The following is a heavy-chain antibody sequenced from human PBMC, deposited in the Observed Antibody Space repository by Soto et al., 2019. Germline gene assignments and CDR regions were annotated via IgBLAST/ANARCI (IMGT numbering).Heavy chain of an antibody. J-gene: IGHJ4*02. CDR2: MEPSTGRT. D-gene: IGHD1-26*01. CDR1: GYSFTSLD. Sequence: ASVKVSCKASGYSFTSLDINWVRQTAGQGLEWMGWMEPSTGRTGYAQKFQGRVTMTRDTSINTAYMELTTLTSDDTAFYYCARGVSEGVDYWGQGTLVTVSS. V-gene: IGHV1-8*01. CDR3: ARGVSEGVDY.